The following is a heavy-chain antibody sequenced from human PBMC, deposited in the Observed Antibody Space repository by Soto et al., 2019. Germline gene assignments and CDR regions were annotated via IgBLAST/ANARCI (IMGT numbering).Heavy chain of an antibody. CDR3: ATHPPYGPLDH. CDR2: ISPRGDYI. J-gene: IGHJ4*02. Sequence: GGSLRLSCAASGFTFTSYALAWVRQAPGQGLQWVSSISPRGDYIYYADSVKGRFTFSRDTSKNQFSLRLTSVTAADTAVYYCATHPPYGPLDHWGQGTLVTVSS. D-gene: IGHD4-17*01. V-gene: IGHV3-23*01. CDR1: GFTFTSYA.